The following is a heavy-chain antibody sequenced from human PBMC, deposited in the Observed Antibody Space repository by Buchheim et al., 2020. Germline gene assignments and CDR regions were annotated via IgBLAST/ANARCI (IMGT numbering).Heavy chain of an antibody. V-gene: IGHV3-30*03. J-gene: IGHJ3*02. CDR3: ATKGGYSYGDDAFDI. CDR1: GFTFSTYS. Sequence: VQLVESGGGLLQPGGSLRLSCAASGFTFSTYSMNWVRQAPGKGLEWVTLISFDGINKNYADSVKGRFTISRDNSMNTVYLPMNSLRGEDTAVYYCATKGGYSYGDDAFDIWGQGT. CDR2: ISFDGINK. D-gene: IGHD5-18*01.